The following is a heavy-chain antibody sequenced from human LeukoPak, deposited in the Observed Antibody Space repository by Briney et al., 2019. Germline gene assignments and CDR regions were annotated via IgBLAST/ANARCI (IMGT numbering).Heavy chain of an antibody. V-gene: IGHV3-23*01. D-gene: IGHD2-15*01. CDR1: GFTFSSYA. Sequence: GGSLRLSCAASGFTFSSYAMSWVRQAPGKGLEWVSGISGSGGSTNYADSVKGRFTISRDNSKNTLYLQMNSLRAEDTAVYYCAKDIYCSGGSCYSDYGSWFDPWGQGTLVTVSS. CDR2: ISGSGGST. CDR3: AKDIYCSGGSCYSDYGSWFDP. J-gene: IGHJ5*02.